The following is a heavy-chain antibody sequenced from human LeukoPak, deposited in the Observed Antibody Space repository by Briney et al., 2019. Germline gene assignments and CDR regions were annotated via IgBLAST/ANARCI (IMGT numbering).Heavy chain of an antibody. CDR1: GGSISSYY. D-gene: IGHD6-19*01. CDR3: ARVPVAGTKPYYYYYMDV. Sequence: SETLSLTCTVSGGSISSYYWSWIRQPPGKGLEWIGYIYYSGSTNYNPSLKSRVTISVDTSKNQFSLKLSSVTAADTAVYYCARVPVAGTKPYYYYYMDVWGKGTTVTVSS. J-gene: IGHJ6*03. V-gene: IGHV4-59*01. CDR2: IYYSGST.